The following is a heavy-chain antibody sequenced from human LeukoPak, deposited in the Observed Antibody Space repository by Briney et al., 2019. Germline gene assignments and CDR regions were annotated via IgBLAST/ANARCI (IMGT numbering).Heavy chain of an antibody. V-gene: IGHV3-23*01. CDR3: AKDLWGASYHY. D-gene: IGHD3-16*02. J-gene: IGHJ4*02. Sequence: GGSLRLSCAASGFTFSSYAMSWVCQAPGKGLEWVSAISGSGGSTYYADSVKGRFTISRDNSKNTLYLQMNSLRAEDTAVYYCAKDLWGASYHYWGQGTLVTVSS. CDR1: GFTFSSYA. CDR2: ISGSGGST.